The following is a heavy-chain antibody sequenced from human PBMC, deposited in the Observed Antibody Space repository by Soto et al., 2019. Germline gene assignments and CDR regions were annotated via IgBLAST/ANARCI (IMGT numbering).Heavy chain of an antibody. V-gene: IGHV3-74*01. CDR1: GFALSTYW. Sequence: EVQLVESGGGLVQPGGSLRLSCAASGFALSTYWMHWVRQVPGKGLVWVSRVDYDGSTTSYADSVKGRFTISRDNAKNTLYLQMSSLTAEDTAMYYGARVARGAWGVFDHWGQGTLVTVSS. CDR2: VDYDGSTT. J-gene: IGHJ4*02. D-gene: IGHD3-16*01. CDR3: ARVARGAWGVFDH.